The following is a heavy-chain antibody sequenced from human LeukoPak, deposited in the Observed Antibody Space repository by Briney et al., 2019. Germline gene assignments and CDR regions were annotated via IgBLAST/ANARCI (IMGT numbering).Heavy chain of an antibody. CDR3: AKLGYCSGGSCYSEFPPDY. CDR2: ISGSGGST. Sequence: GGSLRLSCAASGFTFSSYAMSWVRQAPGKGLEWVSAISGSGGSTYYADFVKGRFTISRDNSKNTLYLQMNSLRADDTAVYYCAKLGYCSGGSCYSEFPPDYWGQGTLVTVSS. V-gene: IGHV3-23*01. J-gene: IGHJ4*02. D-gene: IGHD2-15*01. CDR1: GFTFSSYA.